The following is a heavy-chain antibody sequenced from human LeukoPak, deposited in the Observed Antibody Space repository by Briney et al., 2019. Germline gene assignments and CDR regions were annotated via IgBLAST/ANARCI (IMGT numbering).Heavy chain of an antibody. V-gene: IGHV1-2*02. CDR1: GYSFTDKS. CDR2: INPNSGGT. Sequence: SVKVSCKASGYSFTDKSMHWVRQAPGQGLEWMGWINPNSGGTNYAQKFQGRVTMTTDTSMSTAYMELSRLTSDDTAVYYCARAGGRSWFDPWGQGTLVTVSS. J-gene: IGHJ5*02. CDR3: ARAGGRSWFDP.